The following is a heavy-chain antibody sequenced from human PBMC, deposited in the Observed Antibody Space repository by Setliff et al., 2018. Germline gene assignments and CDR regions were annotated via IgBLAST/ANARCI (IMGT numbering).Heavy chain of an antibody. J-gene: IGHJ6*03. V-gene: IGHV4-59*08. D-gene: IGHD3-3*01. CDR1: GGFISSHY. Sequence: SETLSLTCTVSGGFISSHYWSWIRQPPGKGLEWIAYIYYSGSTNYNPSLKSRVTISVDTSKNRFSLKLTSATAADTAVYYCARMSGFQYIDVWGKGTTVTVSS. CDR3: ARMSGFQYIDV. CDR2: IYYSGST.